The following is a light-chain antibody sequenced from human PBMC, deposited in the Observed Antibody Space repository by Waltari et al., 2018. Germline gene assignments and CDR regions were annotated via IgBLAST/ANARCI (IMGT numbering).Light chain of an antibody. J-gene: IGKJ4*01. V-gene: IGKV3-11*01. CDR2: DAS. Sequence: EIVLTQSPATLPLSPGARATLSGSASQSVSSLLALHQQKPGQAPRLLIFDASNRATGVPARFSGSGSGTDFTLTISSLEPEDFAVYYCQQRGNWPLTFGGGTKVELK. CDR3: QQRGNWPLT. CDR1: QSVSSL.